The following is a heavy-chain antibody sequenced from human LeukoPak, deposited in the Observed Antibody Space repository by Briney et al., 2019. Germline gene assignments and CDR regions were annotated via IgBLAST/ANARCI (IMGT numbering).Heavy chain of an antibody. CDR1: GFTFSSHW. Sequence: PGGSLRLSCAASGFTFSSHWMYWVRQVPGKGLVWVSRINSDGSTTTYADSVKGRFTISRDNAKDTLYLQMNSLKAEDTAVYYCARVGSGWSPLDLWGQGTLVTVSS. J-gene: IGHJ5*02. D-gene: IGHD6-19*01. CDR2: INSDGSTT. CDR3: ARVGSGWSPLDL. V-gene: IGHV3-74*01.